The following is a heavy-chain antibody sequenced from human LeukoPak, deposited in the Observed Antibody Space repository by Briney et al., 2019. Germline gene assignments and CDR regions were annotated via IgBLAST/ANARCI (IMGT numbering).Heavy chain of an antibody. D-gene: IGHD3-3*01. J-gene: IGHJ6*02. CDR1: GGTFISYA. CDR2: IIPIFGTA. V-gene: IGHV1-69*13. CDR3: ARDFWSGPYYYYGMDV. Sequence: ASVKVSCKASGGTFISYAISWVRQAPGQGLEWMGGIIPIFGTANYAQKFQGRVTITADESTSTAYMELSSLRSEDTAVYYCARDFWSGPYYYYGMDVWGQGTMVTVSS.